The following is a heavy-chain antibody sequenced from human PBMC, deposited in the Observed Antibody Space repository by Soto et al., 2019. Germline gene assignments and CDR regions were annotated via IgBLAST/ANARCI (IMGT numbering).Heavy chain of an antibody. CDR1: GFTLSNFW. CDR2: IKGDGSVT. J-gene: IGHJ6*02. D-gene: IGHD6-6*01. CDR3: VIPTRSVRGMGV. V-gene: IGHV3-7*03. Sequence: EVQLVESGGCLAQPGGSLRLSCAASGFTLSNFWMSWARQAPGKGLEWVANIKGDGSVTQYVASVEGRFPISRDNAKYSLYLQMIILRVEDTALYYCVIPTRSVRGMGVWGQGTTVTVS.